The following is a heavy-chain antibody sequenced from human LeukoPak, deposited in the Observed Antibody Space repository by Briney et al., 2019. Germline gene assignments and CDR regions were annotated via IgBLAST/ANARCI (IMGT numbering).Heavy chain of an antibody. D-gene: IGHD2-15*01. CDR1: GFTFSDYW. CDR3: ARNPSGDYDY. CDR2: INSDGSIT. V-gene: IGHV3-74*01. Sequence: GGSLRLSCAPSGFTFSDYWMHWVRQAPGKGLLWVSHINSDGSITDYADSVKGRFTISRDNARNTLSLQMDSLRVEDTAVYYCARNPSGDYDYWGQGALVTVSS. J-gene: IGHJ4*02.